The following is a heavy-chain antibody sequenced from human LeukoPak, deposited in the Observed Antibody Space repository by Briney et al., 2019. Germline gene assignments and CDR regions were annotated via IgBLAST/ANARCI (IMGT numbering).Heavy chain of an antibody. J-gene: IGHJ4*02. V-gene: IGHV4-31*03. CDR2: IYYTGNT. CDR3: ARHPYDYGDYVYFDY. D-gene: IGHD4-17*01. Sequence: SETLSLTCTVSGGSITSDGYLWSWIRQHPGKGLEWIGDIYYTGNTKYNPSLKSRLTISVDTSKNQFSLRLTSVTAADTAVYHCARHPYDYGDYVYFDYWGQGTLVTVSS. CDR1: GGSITSDGYL.